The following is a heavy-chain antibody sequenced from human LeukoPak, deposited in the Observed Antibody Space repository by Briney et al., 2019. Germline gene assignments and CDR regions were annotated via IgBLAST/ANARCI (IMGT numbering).Heavy chain of an antibody. J-gene: IGHJ4*02. V-gene: IGHV1-69*04. CDR1: GGTFSSYA. CDR2: IIPILGIA. Sequence: SVKVSCKASGGTFSSYAISWVRQAPGQGLEWMGRIIPILGIANYAQKFQGRVTITADKSTSTAYMELSSLRSEDTAVYYCVRVLRGSYYLDYWGQGTLVTVSS. CDR3: VRVLRGSYYLDY. D-gene: IGHD1-26*01.